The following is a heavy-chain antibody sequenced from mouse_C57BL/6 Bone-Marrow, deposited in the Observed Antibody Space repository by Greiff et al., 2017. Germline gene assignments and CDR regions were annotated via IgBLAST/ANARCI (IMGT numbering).Heavy chain of an antibody. D-gene: IGHD2-3*01. Sequence: EVKLMESGGGLVQPGGSLKLSCAASGFTFSDYYMYWVRQTPEKRLEWVAYISNGGGSTYYPDTVKGRFTFSRDNAKNTLYLQMRRMKYEDTVKYYGARQRGDGYYLLWYVDVWGTGTTVTVSS. J-gene: IGHJ1*03. V-gene: IGHV5-12*01. CDR1: GFTFSDYY. CDR2: ISNGGGST. CDR3: ARQRGDGYYLLWYVDV.